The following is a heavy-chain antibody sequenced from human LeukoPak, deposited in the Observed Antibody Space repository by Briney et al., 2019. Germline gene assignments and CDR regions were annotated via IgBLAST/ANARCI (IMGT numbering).Heavy chain of an antibody. V-gene: IGHV4-59*08. Sequence: SETLSLTCTVSGGSISSYYWTWIRQPPGKGLEWIGYIYYSGSTNYNPSLKSRVTISVDTSKNQFSLKLSSVTAADTAVYYCARAGGRGASRAIDYWGQGTLVTVSS. CDR3: ARAGGRGASRAIDY. D-gene: IGHD2-2*01. J-gene: IGHJ4*02. CDR1: GGSISSYY. CDR2: IYYSGST.